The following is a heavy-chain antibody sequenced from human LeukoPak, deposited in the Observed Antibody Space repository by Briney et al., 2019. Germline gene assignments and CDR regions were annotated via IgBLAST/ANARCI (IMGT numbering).Heavy chain of an antibody. CDR2: TYHGGTT. V-gene: IGHV4-38-2*02. CDR1: GYSISSGYL. Sequence: KPSETLSLICTVSGYSISSGYLWGWIRQLPGKGLEWIGSTYHGGTTYSNPSLKSRVIISEDTSKNQFSLKLSSVTAADTAVYYCARGSGDWTYYFDYWGQGTLVTVSS. J-gene: IGHJ4*02. CDR3: ARGSGDWTYYFDY. D-gene: IGHD2-21*02.